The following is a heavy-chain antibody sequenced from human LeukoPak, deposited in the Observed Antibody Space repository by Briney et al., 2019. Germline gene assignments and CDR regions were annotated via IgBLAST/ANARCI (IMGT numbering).Heavy chain of an antibody. J-gene: IGHJ4*02. CDR1: GFTFSSHS. V-gene: IGHV3-23*01. CDR3: AKDSQLWFHDRYYFDF. D-gene: IGHD5-18*01. CDR2: VSGGSGST. Sequence: PGGPQRLSCAASGFTFSSHSMSWVRQAPGGRREWFSAVSGGSGSTYYADSVKGGFTISRDNSKNTLSLQMNSLRAEDAARYYCAKDSQLWFHDRYYFDFWGQGALVTVSS.